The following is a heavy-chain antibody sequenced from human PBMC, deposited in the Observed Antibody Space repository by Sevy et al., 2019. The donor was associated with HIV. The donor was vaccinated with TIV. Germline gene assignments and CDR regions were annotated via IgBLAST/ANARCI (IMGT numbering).Heavy chain of an antibody. D-gene: IGHD6-13*01. V-gene: IGHV3-30*02. CDR3: AKDRVFEQQLVLVLDY. CDR1: GFTFSSYG. CDR2: IRYDGSNK. Sequence: GGSLRLSCAASGFTFSSYGMHWVRQAPGKGLERVAFIRYDGSNKYYADSVKGRFIISRDNSKNTLYLQMNSLRAEDTAVYYCAKDRVFEQQLVLVLDYWGQGTLVTVSS. J-gene: IGHJ4*02.